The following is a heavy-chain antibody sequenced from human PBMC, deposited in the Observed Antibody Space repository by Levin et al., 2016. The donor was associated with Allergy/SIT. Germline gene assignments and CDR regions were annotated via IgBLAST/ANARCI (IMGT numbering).Heavy chain of an antibody. D-gene: IGHD3-9*01. CDR2: INAGNGNT. V-gene: IGHV1-3*01. CDR3: ARDTSFDWLLHIYYYYGMDV. J-gene: IGHJ6*02. Sequence: WVRQAPGQRLEWMGWINAGNGNTKYSQKFQGRVTITRDTSASTAYMELSSLRSEDTAVYYCARDTSFDWLLHIYYYYGMDVWGQGTTVTVSS.